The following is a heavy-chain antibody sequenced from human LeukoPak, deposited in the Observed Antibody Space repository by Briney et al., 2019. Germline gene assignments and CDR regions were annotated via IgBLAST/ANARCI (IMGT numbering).Heavy chain of an antibody. CDR1: GGSISSSYY. D-gene: IGHD3-22*01. J-gene: IGHJ3*02. CDR2: IYYSGST. V-gene: IGHV4-39*07. Sequence: SGTLSLTCAVSGGSISSSYYWGWIRQPPGKGLEWIGSIYYSGSTYYNPSLKSRVTISVDTSKNQFSLKLSSVTAADTAVYYCARDRYYYDSSSYYSAFDTWGQGTMVTVSS. CDR3: ARDRYYYDSSSYYSAFDT.